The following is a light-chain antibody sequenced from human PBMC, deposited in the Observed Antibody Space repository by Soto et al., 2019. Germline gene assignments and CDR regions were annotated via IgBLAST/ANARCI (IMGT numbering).Light chain of an antibody. J-gene: IGKJ5*01. V-gene: IGKV3-15*01. CDR2: GAS. CDR1: ESVSSN. CDR3: QQYHSWPPIT. Sequence: VMPQSPATLSVSPGESSTLSRRASESVSSNLAWYQQRPGQGPRLVIYGASTRATGVPARFSGGGSGTEFTLTIRSLQSEDFAVYYCQQYHSWPPITFGQGKRLEIK.